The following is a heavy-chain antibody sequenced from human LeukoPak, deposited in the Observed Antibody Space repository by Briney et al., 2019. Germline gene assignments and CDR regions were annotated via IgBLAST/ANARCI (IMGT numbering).Heavy chain of an antibody. V-gene: IGHV3-66*01. J-gene: IGHJ6*02. Sequence: HPGGSLRLSCAVSGFNVSSNYMNWVRQAPGKGLEWVSVIYSGGSTYYADSVKGRITISRDNSKNTLYLQMNSLRVEDTAVYYCARRRGYYGMDVWGQGTTVTVSS. CDR1: GFNVSSNY. CDR2: IYSGGST. CDR3: ARRRGYYGMDV.